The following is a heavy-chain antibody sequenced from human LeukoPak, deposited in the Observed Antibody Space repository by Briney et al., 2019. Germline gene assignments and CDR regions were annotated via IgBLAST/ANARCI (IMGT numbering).Heavy chain of an antibody. CDR2: ISSSSSYI. Sequence: MPGGSLRLSCAASGFTFSSYAMSWVRQAPGKGLEWVSSISSSSSYIYYADSVKGRFTISRGNAKDSLYLQMNSLRAEDTAVYYCARVLRYCSGGNCYSGGLGYMDVWGKGTTVTISS. CDR1: GFTFSSYA. J-gene: IGHJ6*03. V-gene: IGHV3-21*01. CDR3: ARVLRYCSGGNCYSGGLGYMDV. D-gene: IGHD2-15*01.